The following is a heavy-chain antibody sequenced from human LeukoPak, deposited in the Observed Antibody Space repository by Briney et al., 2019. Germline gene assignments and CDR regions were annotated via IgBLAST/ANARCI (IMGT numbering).Heavy chain of an antibody. D-gene: IGHD2-2*01. Sequence: ASVKVSCKASHYKLIYYGISWVRQAPGEGLEWMGWLSDDNSNTKYTQKLQGRVTMSTDTFTSTAFMELTSLRSDDTAVYYCARIFCSSSNCYSRGMDVWGKGTTVTVSS. V-gene: IGHV1-18*01. CDR3: ARIFCSSSNCYSRGMDV. J-gene: IGHJ6*04. CDR1: HYKLIYYG. CDR2: LSDDNSNT.